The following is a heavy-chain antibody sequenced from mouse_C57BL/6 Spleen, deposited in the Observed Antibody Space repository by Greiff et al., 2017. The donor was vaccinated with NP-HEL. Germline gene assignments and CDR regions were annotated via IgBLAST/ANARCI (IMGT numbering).Heavy chain of an antibody. J-gene: IGHJ4*01. Sequence: QVQLQQPGAELVKPGASVKLSCKASGYTFTSYWMHWVKQRPGQGLEWIGMIHPNSGSTNYNEKFKSKATLTVDKSSSTAYMQLSSLTSEDSAVYYCARDYGSSPRAMDYWGQGTSVTVSS. CDR3: ARDYGSSPRAMDY. D-gene: IGHD1-1*01. V-gene: IGHV1-64*01. CDR2: IHPNSGST. CDR1: GYTFTSYW.